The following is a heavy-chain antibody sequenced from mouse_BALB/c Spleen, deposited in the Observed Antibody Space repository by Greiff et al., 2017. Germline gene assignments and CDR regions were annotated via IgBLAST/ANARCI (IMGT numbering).Heavy chain of an antibody. CDR3: ARRTVDYAMDY. D-gene: IGHD1-1*01. V-gene: IGHV5-17*02. J-gene: IGHJ4*01. CDR2: ISSGSSTI. Sequence: EVQGVESGGGLVQPGGSRKLSCAASGFTFSSFGMHWVRQAPEKGLEWVAYISSGSSTIYYADTVKGRFTISRDNPKNTLFLQMTSLRSEDTAMYYCARRTVDYAMDYWGQGTTLTVSS. CDR1: GFTFSSFG.